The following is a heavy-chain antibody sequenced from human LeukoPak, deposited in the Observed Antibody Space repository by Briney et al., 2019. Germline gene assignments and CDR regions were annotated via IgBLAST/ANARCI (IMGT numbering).Heavy chain of an antibody. CDR1: GFTFSSYE. D-gene: IGHD4-17*01. CDR3: ARENYGDYTQSFDS. V-gene: IGHV3-48*03. J-gene: IGHJ4*02. CDR2: ISTNGSTI. Sequence: GGSLRLSCAASGFTFSSYEMNWVRQAPGKGLECFSYISTNGSTIYYADSVKGRFTISRDNAKNSLYLQMNSLRAEDTAVYYCARENYGDYTQSFDSWGQGTLVTVSS.